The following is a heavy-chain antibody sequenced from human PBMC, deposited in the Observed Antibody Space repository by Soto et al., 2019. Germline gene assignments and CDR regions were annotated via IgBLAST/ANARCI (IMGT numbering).Heavy chain of an antibody. Sequence: EVQLVESGGGLVQPGGSLRLSCAVSGFTFSGYWMHWVRQAPGKGLVWVSRINSDGRTTNYADSVKGRFTISRDNAKDTPYLQMDSLRAEDTAVYYCASAKIGDYFQVYWGQGTLVTVSS. CDR3: ASAKIGDYFQVY. V-gene: IGHV3-74*01. CDR1: GFTFSGYW. D-gene: IGHD4-17*01. CDR2: INSDGRTT. J-gene: IGHJ4*02.